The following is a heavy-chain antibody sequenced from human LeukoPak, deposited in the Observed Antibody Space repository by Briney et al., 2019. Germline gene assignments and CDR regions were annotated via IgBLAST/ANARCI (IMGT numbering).Heavy chain of an antibody. CDR3: ARKDPYYDFWSGYYQFDY. CDR2: IYTSGST. V-gene: IGHV4-61*02. J-gene: IGHJ4*02. CDR1: GGSISSGSYY. D-gene: IGHD3-3*01. Sequence: SQTLSLTCTVSGGSISSGSYYWSWIRQPAGKGLEWIGRIYTSGSTNYNPSLKSRVTMSVDTSKNQFSLKLSSVTAADTAVYYCARKDPYYDFWSGYYQFDYWGQGTLVTVSS.